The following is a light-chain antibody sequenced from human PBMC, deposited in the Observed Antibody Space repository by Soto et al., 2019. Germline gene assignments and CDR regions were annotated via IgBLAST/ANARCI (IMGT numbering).Light chain of an antibody. Sequence: EIVLTQSPGTLSLSPGERATLSCRASQSVTSRHLAWYQQKPGQAPRLLIYGASSRATGIPDRFSGSGSGTDFTLTISRLEPEDFAMYYCQQYGKPPTLFLGGGTKVEIK. V-gene: IGKV3-20*01. CDR1: QSVTSRH. J-gene: IGKJ4*01. CDR3: QQYGKPPTLF. CDR2: GAS.